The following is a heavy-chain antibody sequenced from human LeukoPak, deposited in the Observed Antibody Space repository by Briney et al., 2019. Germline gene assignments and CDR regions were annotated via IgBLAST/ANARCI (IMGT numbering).Heavy chain of an antibody. V-gene: IGHV4-59*01. J-gene: IGHJ4*02. D-gene: IGHD3-10*01. CDR2: IYYSGST. CDR1: GGSISSYY. CDR3: ARATYYYGSGSYYLLEL. Sequence: PSETLSLTCTVSGGSISSYYWSWIRQPPGKGLEWIGYIYYSGSTNYNPSLKSRVTISVDTSKNQFSLKLSPVTAADTAVYYCARATYYYGSGSYYLLELWGQGTLVTVSS.